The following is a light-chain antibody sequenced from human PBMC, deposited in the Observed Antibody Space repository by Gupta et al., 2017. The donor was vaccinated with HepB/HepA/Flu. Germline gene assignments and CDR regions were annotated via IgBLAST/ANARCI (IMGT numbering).Light chain of an antibody. CDR1: SSNVGGYNY. J-gene: IGLJ3*02. CDR2: EVS. V-gene: IGLV2-8*01. CDR3: SSFAGFNNLWV. Sequence: QSALTQPPSASGSPGQSVTISCTGTSSNVGGYNYVSWYQQHPGKAPKLMLYEVSKRPSGVPDRFSGSKSGNTASLTVSGLQAEDEADYYCSSFAGFNNLWVFGGGTKLTVL.